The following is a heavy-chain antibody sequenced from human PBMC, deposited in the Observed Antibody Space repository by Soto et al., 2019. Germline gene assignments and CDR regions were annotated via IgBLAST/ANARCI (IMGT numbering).Heavy chain of an antibody. CDR3: ARVRQITMVRGVIITSDAFDT. V-gene: IGHV3-74*01. J-gene: IGHJ3*02. CDR2: INSDGSST. Sequence: GGSLRLSCAASGFTFSSYWMHWVRQAPGKGLVWVSRINSDGSSTSYADSVKGRFTISRDNAKNTLYLQMNSLRAEDTAVYYCARVRQITMVRGVIITSDAFDTWGQGTMVTVSS. D-gene: IGHD3-10*01. CDR1: GFTFSSYW.